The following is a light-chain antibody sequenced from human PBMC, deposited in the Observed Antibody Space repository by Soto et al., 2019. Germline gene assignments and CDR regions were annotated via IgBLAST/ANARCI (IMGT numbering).Light chain of an antibody. CDR2: DAS. CDR3: QQRSNWPLT. Sequence: EIVLTQSPATLSLSPGERATLSCRASQSVSSFLCWHQQKRGHAPRLLIYDASNRATGIPGRFSGSGSGTVFTLTISSLEPEDCAVYYCQQRSNWPLTFGGGTKVDIK. V-gene: IGKV3-11*01. J-gene: IGKJ4*01. CDR1: QSVSSF.